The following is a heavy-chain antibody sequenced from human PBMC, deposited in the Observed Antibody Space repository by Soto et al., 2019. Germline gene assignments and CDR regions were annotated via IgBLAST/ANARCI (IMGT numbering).Heavy chain of an antibody. J-gene: IGHJ4*02. Sequence: ASVKVSCKASGYTFTSYDINWVRQATGQGLEWMGWMNPNSGNTGYAQKFQGRVTMTRNTSISTAYMELSSLRSEDTAVYYCARGGVYFFAAPTNPFDYWGQGTLVSVSS. CDR2: MNPNSGNT. V-gene: IGHV1-8*01. CDR1: GYTFTSYD. D-gene: IGHD3-3*01. CDR3: ARGGVYFFAAPTNPFDY.